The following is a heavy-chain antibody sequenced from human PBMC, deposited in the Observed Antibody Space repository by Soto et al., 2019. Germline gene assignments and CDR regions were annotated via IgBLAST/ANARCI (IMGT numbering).Heavy chain of an antibody. CDR2: ISGSGDST. D-gene: IGHD3-10*01. V-gene: IGHV3-23*01. J-gene: IGHJ4*02. CDR3: ATALYGGFTY. Sequence: EVRLLESGGGLVQPGGSLRLSCAASGFTFSVYAMSWVRQAPEKGLEWVSGISGSGDSTHYADSVKGRFTVSRDNSKSMLYLQPNRRCAEDTAIYYCATALYGGFTYWGQGALGTVSS. CDR1: GFTFSVYA.